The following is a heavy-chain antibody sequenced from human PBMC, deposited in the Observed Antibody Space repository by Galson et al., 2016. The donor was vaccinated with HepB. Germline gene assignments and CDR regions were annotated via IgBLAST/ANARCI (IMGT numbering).Heavy chain of an antibody. Sequence: PALVKPTQTLTMTCTFSGFSLSTSGMAVNWIRQLPGKALEWLAVIDWNGNKFYSPSLTTRLTISKDTSKNQVVLTLTNMDPVDTATYFCARYLRSHGYYVMDVWGQGTTVTVSS. V-gene: IGHV2-70*01. CDR2: IDWNGNK. CDR1: GFSLSTSGMA. CDR3: ARYLRSHGYYVMDV. D-gene: IGHD4-17*01. J-gene: IGHJ6*02.